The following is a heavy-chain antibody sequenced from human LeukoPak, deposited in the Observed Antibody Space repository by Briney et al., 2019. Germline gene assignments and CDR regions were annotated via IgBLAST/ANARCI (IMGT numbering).Heavy chain of an antibody. J-gene: IGHJ4*02. Sequence: SETLSLTCTVSGDSISRYYWSWIRQPPGKGLEWIGYIYHSGSTNYNPSLKSRVTISADTSKDQFSLKLASATAADTAVYYCATGYGSTWYYFDYWGQGTLVTVSS. CDR1: GDSISRYY. CDR2: IYHSGST. V-gene: IGHV4-59*01. CDR3: ATGYGSTWYYFDY. D-gene: IGHD6-13*01.